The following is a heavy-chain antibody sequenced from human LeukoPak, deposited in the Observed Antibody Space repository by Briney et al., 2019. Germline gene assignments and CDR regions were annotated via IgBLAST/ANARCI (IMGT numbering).Heavy chain of an antibody. V-gene: IGHV4-59*01. CDR3: ARVPTDYYGSGSYPDY. CDR1: GGSISSYY. Sequence: SETLSLTCTVSGGSISSYYWSWLRQPPGKGLEWIGYIYYSGSTNYNPSLKSRVTISVDTSKNQFSLKLSSVTAADTAVYYCARVPTDYYGSGSYPDYWGQGTLVTVSS. D-gene: IGHD3-10*01. J-gene: IGHJ4*02. CDR2: IYYSGST.